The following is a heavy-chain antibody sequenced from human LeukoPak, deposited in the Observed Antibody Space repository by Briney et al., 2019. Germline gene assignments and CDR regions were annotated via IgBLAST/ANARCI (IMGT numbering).Heavy chain of an antibody. CDR2: IKQDGSEK. CDR1: GLALRNYH. CDR3: ARHLGGFDY. Sequence: GGSLRLSCVGSGLALRNYHVTWVRQAPGKGLEWVANIKQDGSEKYYVDSVKGRFTISRDNTKNSLYLQMNSLRAEDTAVYYCARHLGGFDYWGQGTLVTVSS. D-gene: IGHD3-16*01. J-gene: IGHJ4*02. V-gene: IGHV3-7*01.